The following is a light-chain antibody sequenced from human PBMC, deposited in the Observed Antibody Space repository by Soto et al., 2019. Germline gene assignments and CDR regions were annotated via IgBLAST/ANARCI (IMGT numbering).Light chain of an antibody. J-gene: IGKJ2*01. CDR3: HQAHSFPYT. V-gene: IGKV1-12*01. CDR1: QGIASW. CDR2: SAS. Sequence: DLQMTQSPSSVSASVGDRVTITCRASQGIASWLAWYQQKPGNAPNLLIYSASGLQGGVPSRFSGGGSGTDFTLTISILQPEDFATYYCHQAHSFPYTFGQGTKLEIK.